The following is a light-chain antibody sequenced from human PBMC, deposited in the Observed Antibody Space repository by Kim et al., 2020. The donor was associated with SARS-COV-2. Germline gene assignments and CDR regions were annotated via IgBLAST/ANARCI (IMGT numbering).Light chain of an antibody. V-gene: IGKV3-11*01. CDR2: YAS. CDR3: RQRNEWPPRT. J-gene: IGKJ5*01. Sequence: EIVLTQSPATLSLSPGERATLSCRASQSVSSYSSSYYQQTRHPPPSLLNYASKRATAGTAIICSSRSGTAFSLTIISLEPEEVVVYYCRQRNEWPPRTFGQGTKLEIK. CDR1: QSVSSY.